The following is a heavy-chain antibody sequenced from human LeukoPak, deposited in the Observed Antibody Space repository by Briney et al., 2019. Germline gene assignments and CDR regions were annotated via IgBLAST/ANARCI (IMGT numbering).Heavy chain of an antibody. J-gene: IGHJ4*02. Sequence: GASVKVSCKASGYTFTGYYMHWVRQAPGQGLEWMGWINPNSGGTNYAQKFQGRVTMTRDTSISTAYMELSRLTSDDTAVYYCARERFDASGSVYNRIDYWGQGTLVTVSS. D-gene: IGHD3-10*01. CDR1: GYTFTGYY. CDR2: INPNSGGT. CDR3: ARERFDASGSVYNRIDY. V-gene: IGHV1-2*02.